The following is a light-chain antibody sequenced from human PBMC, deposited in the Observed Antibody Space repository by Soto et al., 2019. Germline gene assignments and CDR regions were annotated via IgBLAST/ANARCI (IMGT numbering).Light chain of an antibody. J-gene: IGKJ1*01. CDR3: QQFNTSPWT. CDR2: LGS. CDR1: QSLLHSNGYNY. Sequence: DIVMTQSPLSLPVTPGEPASISCRSSQSLLHSNGYNYLDWYLQKPGQSPQLLIYLGSNRSSGVPSRFSGSGSGTEFTLTISSLQPDDFATYYCQQFNTSPWTFGQGTKVDIK. V-gene: IGKV2-28*01.